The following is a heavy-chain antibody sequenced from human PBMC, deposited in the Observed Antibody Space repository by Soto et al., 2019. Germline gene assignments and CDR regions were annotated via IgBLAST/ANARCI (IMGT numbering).Heavy chain of an antibody. D-gene: IGHD6-19*01. J-gene: IGHJ4*02. V-gene: IGHV2-5*02. CDR1: GFSLSSTRMA. Sequence: QITLKESGPSLVQPTQTLTLTCTFSGFSLSSTRMAVGWIRQPPGKALEWLALIYWDDDKRYSPFLKSRHTITKDTSKNQVVLTMSNMDPVDTARYYCAHIVVAGLGYYFDYWGQGTLVTVSS. CDR3: AHIVVAGLGYYFDY. CDR2: IYWDDDK.